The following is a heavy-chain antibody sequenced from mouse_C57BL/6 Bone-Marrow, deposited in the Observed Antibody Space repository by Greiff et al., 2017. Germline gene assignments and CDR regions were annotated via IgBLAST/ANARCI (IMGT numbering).Heavy chain of an antibody. CDR1: GYTFTSYW. CDR3: ARGSSGYYYFDY. Sequence: VQLQQPGAELVRPGSSVKLSCKASGYTFTSYWMHWVKQRPIQGLEWIGNIDPSDSETHYNQKFKDKATLTVDKSSSTAYMQLSSLTSEDSAVYYCARGSSGYYYFDYWGQGTTLTVSS. CDR2: IDPSDSET. D-gene: IGHD3-2*02. V-gene: IGHV1-52*01. J-gene: IGHJ2*01.